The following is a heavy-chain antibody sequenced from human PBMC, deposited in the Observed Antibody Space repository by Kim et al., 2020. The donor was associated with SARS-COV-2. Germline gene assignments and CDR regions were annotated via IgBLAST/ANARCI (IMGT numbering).Heavy chain of an antibody. Sequence: GGSLRLSCSASVFTFSSYAMHWVRQAPGKGLEYVSAISSNGGSTYYADSVKGRFTISRDNSKNTLYLQMSSLRAEDTAVYYCVKGDTAMGLYYYYGMDVWGQGTTVTVSS. J-gene: IGHJ6*02. V-gene: IGHV3-64D*09. CDR1: VFTFSSYA. CDR3: VKGDTAMGLYYYYGMDV. CDR2: ISSNGGST. D-gene: IGHD5-18*01.